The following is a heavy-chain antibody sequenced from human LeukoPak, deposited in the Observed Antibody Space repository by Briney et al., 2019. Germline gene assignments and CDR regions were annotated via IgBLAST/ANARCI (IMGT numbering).Heavy chain of an antibody. J-gene: IGHJ4*02. V-gene: IGHV3-23*01. CDR3: ENSAGIAAAGYYFDY. Sequence: GGSLRLSCAASGFTFCSYAMSSVRQAPGKGLELVSAISVSGGSTYYADSVKGRFTISRDNPTNTLYLQMNSLRDQDTAVYYFENSAGIAAAGYYFDYWGQGTLVTVSS. CDR2: ISVSGGST. D-gene: IGHD6-13*01. CDR1: GFTFCSYA.